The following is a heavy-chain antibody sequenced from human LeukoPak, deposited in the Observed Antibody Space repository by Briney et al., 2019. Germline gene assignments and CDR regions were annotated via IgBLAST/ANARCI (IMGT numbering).Heavy chain of an antibody. CDR2: INHSGST. CDR1: GGSFSGYY. CDR3: ARNVFTFDY. Sequence: SETLSLTCAVYGGSFSGYYWSWIRQPPGKGLEWIGEINHSGSTNYNPSLKSRVTISVDTSKNQFSLKLSSVTAADTAVYYCARNVFTFDYWGQGTLVTVSS. J-gene: IGHJ4*02. D-gene: IGHD2-21*01. V-gene: IGHV4-34*01.